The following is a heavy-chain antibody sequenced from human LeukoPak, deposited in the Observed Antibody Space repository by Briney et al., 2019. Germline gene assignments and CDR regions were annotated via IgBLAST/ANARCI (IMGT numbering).Heavy chain of an antibody. CDR1: GSSISSYY. J-gene: IGHJ6*03. CDR3: ARGWPYYYYMDV. CDR2: IYYSGST. Sequence: KPSETLSLTCTVSGSSISSYYWSWIRQPPGKGLEWIGYIYYSGSTNYNPSLKSRVTISVDTSKNQFSLKLSSVTAADTAVYYCARGWPYYYYMDVWGKGTTVTISS. V-gene: IGHV4-59*01.